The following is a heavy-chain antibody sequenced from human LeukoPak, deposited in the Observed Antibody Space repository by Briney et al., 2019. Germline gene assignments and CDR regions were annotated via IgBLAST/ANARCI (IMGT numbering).Heavy chain of an antibody. J-gene: IGHJ4*02. V-gene: IGHV4-38-2*02. CDR2: IYHSGST. CDR3: ARWGYYYDSSRGFDY. D-gene: IGHD3-22*01. Sequence: PSETLSLTCTVSGYSISSGYYWGWIRQPPGKGLEWIRSIYHSGSTYYNPSLKSRVTISVDTSKNQFSLKLSSVTAADTAVYYCARWGYYYDSSRGFDYWGQGTLVTVSS. CDR1: GYSISSGYY.